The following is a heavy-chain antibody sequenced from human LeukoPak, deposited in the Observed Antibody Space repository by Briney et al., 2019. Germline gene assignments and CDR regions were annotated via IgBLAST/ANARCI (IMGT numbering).Heavy chain of an antibody. V-gene: IGHV1-69*01. CDR1: GGTFSIYA. D-gene: IGHD3-22*01. CDR2: IVPIFGTA. CDR3: ARSWAYYGSPPSAFDI. Sequence: GASVTVSFTASGGTFSIYAISWVRQAPGQGLEWMGGIVPIFGTANYAQKFQGRVTITADESTSTAYMELSSLRSEDTAVYYCARSWAYYGSPPSAFDIWGQGTMVTVSS. J-gene: IGHJ3*02.